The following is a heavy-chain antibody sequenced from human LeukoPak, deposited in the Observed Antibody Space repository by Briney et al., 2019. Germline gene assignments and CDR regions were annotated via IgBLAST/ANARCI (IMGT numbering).Heavy chain of an antibody. CDR3: ARETDTAMVDY. D-gene: IGHD5-18*01. J-gene: IGHJ4*02. CDR2: ISSSGSSI. V-gene: IGHV3-11*04. CDR1: GFTFSDSY. Sequence: GASLRLSCAASGFTFSDSYMSWIRRAPGKGLEWVSYISSSGSSIYYADSVKGRFTISRDNAKNSLYLQMSSLRAEDTAVYYCARETDTAMVDYWGQGTLVTVSS.